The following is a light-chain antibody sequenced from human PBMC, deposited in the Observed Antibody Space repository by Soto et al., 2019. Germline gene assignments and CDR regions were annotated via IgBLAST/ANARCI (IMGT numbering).Light chain of an antibody. CDR2: DVS. J-gene: IGLJ1*01. V-gene: IGLV2-14*01. CDR1: SSDVGGYNY. CDR3: SSYTTSNTRQIV. Sequence: SALTQPASVSGSPGQSITISCTGTSSDVGGYNYVSWYQQHPGKAPKFMIYDVSNRPSGVSNRFSGSKSGNTASLTISGLQAEDVADYYCSSYTTSNTRQIVFGTGTKVTVL.